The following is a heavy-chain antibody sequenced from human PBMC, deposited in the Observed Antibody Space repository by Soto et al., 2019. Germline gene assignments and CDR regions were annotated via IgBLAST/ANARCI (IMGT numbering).Heavy chain of an antibody. CDR1: GGSISSSSYY. V-gene: IGHV4-39*01. CDR2: IYYSGST. Sequence: SETLSLTCTVSGGSISSSSYYWGWIRQPPGKGLEWIGSIYYSGSTYYNPSLKSRVTISVDTSKNQFSLKLSSVTAADTAVYYCARNPKVATIDWGFDYWGQGTLVTVSS. D-gene: IGHD5-12*01. J-gene: IGHJ4*02. CDR3: ARNPKVATIDWGFDY.